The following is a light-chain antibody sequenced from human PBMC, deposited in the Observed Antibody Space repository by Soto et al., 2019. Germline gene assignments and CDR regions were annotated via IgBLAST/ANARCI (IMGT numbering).Light chain of an antibody. V-gene: IGLV2-14*01. Sequence: QSALTQPASVSGSPGQSITISCTGTSSDVXLYNYVSWYQQHPGKAPKLMIYDVSDRPSGVSNRFSGSKSGNTASLTISGLQAEDEGDYYCSSYTSSSTVEFGGGTQLTVL. CDR3: SSYTSSSTVE. CDR1: SSDVXLYNY. J-gene: IGLJ2*01. CDR2: DVS.